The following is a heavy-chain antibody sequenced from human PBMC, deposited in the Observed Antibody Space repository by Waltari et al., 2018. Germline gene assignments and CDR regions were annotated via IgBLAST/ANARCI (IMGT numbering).Heavy chain of an antibody. Sequence: QLQLQESGPGLVKPSETLSLTCTVSGGSLSSSSYYWGWIRQPPGKGLEWIGSIYYSGSTYYNPSLKSRVTISVDTSKNQFSLKLSSVTAADTAVYYCARHRGLLWFGAHLDYWGQGTLVTVSS. CDR2: IYYSGST. J-gene: IGHJ4*02. CDR1: GGSLSSSSYY. D-gene: IGHD3-10*01. CDR3: ARHRGLLWFGAHLDY. V-gene: IGHV4-39*01.